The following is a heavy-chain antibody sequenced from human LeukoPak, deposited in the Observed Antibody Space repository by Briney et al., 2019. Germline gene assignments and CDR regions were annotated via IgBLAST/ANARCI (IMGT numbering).Heavy chain of an antibody. CDR1: GGSFSGYY. CDR2: INHSGST. V-gene: IGHV4-34*01. CDR3: AGGSGSYHFDY. D-gene: IGHD3-10*01. J-gene: IGHJ4*02. Sequence: KASETLSLTCAVYGGSFSGYYWSWIRQPPGKGLEWIGEINHSGSTNYNPSLKSRVTLSVDTSKNQFSLKLSSVTAADTAVYYCAGGSGSYHFDYWGQGTLVTVSS.